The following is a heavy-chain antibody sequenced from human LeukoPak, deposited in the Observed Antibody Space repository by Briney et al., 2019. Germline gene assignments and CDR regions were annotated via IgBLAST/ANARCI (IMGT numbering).Heavy chain of an antibody. CDR1: GGSISSYY. Sequence: PSETLSLTCTVSGGSISSYYWSWIRQPPGKGLEWIGEINHSGSTNYNPSLKSRVTISVDTSKNQFSLKLSSVTAADTAVYYCARGRRKGLLWFGEFFDYWGQGTLVTVSS. J-gene: IGHJ4*02. CDR2: INHSGST. CDR3: ARGRRKGLLWFGEFFDY. V-gene: IGHV4-34*01. D-gene: IGHD3-10*01.